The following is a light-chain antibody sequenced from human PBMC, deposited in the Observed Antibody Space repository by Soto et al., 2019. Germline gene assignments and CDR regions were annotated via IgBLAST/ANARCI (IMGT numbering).Light chain of an antibody. CDR3: GSYTSSNTLI. Sequence: QSALTQPASVSGSPGQSITISCTGTRSDVGRYNYVSWYQQHPGKAPILVIYDVTDRPSGVSNRFSGSKSGNTASLTISGLQAEDEADYYCGSYTSSNTLIFGGGTQLTVL. CDR1: RSDVGRYNY. V-gene: IGLV2-14*03. J-gene: IGLJ2*01. CDR2: DVT.